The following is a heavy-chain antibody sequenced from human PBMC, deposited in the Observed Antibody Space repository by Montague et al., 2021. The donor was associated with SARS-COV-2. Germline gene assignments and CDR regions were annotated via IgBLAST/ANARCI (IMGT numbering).Heavy chain of an antibody. V-gene: IGHV4-39*07. CDR1: GGSISSSSYY. Sequence: SETLSLTCTVSGGSISSSSYYWGWIRQPPGKGLEWIGSIYYSGSTYYNPSLKSRVTISVDTSKNQFSVKLSSVTAADTAVYYCARRYSSSWTGDQYYFDYWGQGTLVTVSS. J-gene: IGHJ4*02. D-gene: IGHD6-13*01. CDR2: IYYSGST. CDR3: ARRYSSSWTGDQYYFDY.